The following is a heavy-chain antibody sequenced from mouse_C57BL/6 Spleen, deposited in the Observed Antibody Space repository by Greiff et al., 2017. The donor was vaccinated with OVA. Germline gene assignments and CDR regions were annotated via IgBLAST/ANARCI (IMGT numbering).Heavy chain of an antibody. D-gene: IGHD2-4*01. CDR2: ILPGSGST. CDR1: GYTFTGYW. Sequence: QVQLQQSGAELMKPGASVKLSCKATGYTFTGYWIEWVKQRPGHGLEWIGEILPGSGSTNYNEKFKGKATFTADTSSNTAYMQLSSLTTEDSASYYCARCRGAYYDYGGGDYYAMDYWGQGTSVTVSS. CDR3: ARCRGAYYDYGGGDYYAMDY. J-gene: IGHJ4*01. V-gene: IGHV1-9*01.